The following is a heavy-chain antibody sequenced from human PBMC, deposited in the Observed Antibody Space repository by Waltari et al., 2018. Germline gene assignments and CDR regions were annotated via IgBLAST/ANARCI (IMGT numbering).Heavy chain of an antibody. CDR3: AAVDIVSTTLDY. CDR2: ITVNTGNT. J-gene: IGHJ4*02. CDR1: GTTFTHFG. V-gene: IGHV1-18*01. Sequence: QIQLVQSGAEVKKPGASVKVSCKASGTTFTHFGINWVRQAPGQGLEWMGWITVNTGNTNYAQKFRGRVSLTTDTSTNAAYMELRNLRSDDSAVFFCAAVDIVSTTLDYWGQGSLVTVSS. D-gene: IGHD5-12*01.